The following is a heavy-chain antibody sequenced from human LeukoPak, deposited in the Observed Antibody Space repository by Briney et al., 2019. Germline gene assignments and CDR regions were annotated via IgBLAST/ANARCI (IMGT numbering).Heavy chain of an antibody. CDR3: ARDKYGYNTPIDY. CDR1: GFTFSNFG. Sequence: GRSLRLSCAASGFTFSNFGMYWVRQAPGKGLEWAAVISYDGSNKYHADSVKGRFTISRDNSKNTLYLQMNSLRLEDTAVYYCARDKYGYNTPIDYWGQGTLVTASS. J-gene: IGHJ4*02. CDR2: ISYDGSNK. V-gene: IGHV3-30-3*01. D-gene: IGHD5-24*01.